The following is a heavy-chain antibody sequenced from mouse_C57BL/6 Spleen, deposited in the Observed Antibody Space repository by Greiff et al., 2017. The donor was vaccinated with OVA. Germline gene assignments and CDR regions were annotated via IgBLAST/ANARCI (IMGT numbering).Heavy chain of an antibody. V-gene: IGHV1-52*01. CDR2: IDPSDSET. CDR3: ASYYGSSYGFAY. Sequence: VQLQQPGAELVRPGSSVKLSCKASGYTFTSYWMHWVKQRPIQGLEWICNIDPSDSETHYNQKIKDKATLTVDKSSSTAYMQLSSLTSEDSAVYYCASYYGSSYGFAYWGQGTLVTVSA. CDR1: GYTFTSYW. J-gene: IGHJ3*01. D-gene: IGHD1-1*01.